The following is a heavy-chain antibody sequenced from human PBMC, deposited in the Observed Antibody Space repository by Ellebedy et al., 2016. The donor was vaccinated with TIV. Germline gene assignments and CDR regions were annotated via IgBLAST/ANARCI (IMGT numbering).Heavy chain of an antibody. CDR3: ARTLGSGSCY. CDR2: IKQDGGEK. CDR1: GFTFSSNW. D-gene: IGHD6-19*01. V-gene: IGHV3-7*01. J-gene: IGHJ4*02. Sequence: GESLKISXAASGFTFSSNWMSWVRQAPGKGLEWVANIKQDGGEKYYVDSVKGRFTISRDNAKNSLYLQMNSLRAEDTAVYYCARTLGSGSCYWGQGTLVTVSS.